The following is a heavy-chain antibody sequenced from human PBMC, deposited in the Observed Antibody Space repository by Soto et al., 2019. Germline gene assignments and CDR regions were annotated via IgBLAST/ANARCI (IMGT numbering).Heavy chain of an antibody. CDR2: ISWNSGSI. CDR3: AKDLGGSGSYCPY. Sequence: GGSLRLSCAASGFTFDDYAMHWVRQAPGKGLEWVSGISWNSGSIGYADSVKGRFTISRDNAKNSLYLQMNSLRAEDTALYYFAKDLGGSGSYCPYRGQRTPVTVSS. CDR1: GFTFDDYA. V-gene: IGHV3-9*01. J-gene: IGHJ4*02. D-gene: IGHD3-10*01.